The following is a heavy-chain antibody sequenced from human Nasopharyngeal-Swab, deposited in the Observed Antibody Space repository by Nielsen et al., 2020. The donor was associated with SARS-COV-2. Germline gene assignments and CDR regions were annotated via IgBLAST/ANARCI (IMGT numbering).Heavy chain of an antibody. CDR3: ARLPNYDLDY. D-gene: IGHD3-22*01. CDR1: GGSISSYY. Sequence: SETLSLTCTVSGGSISSYYWSWIRQPPGKGLEWIGYIYYSGSTNYNPSLKSRVTISVDTSKNQFSLKLSSVTAADTVVYYCARLPNYDLDYWGQGTLVTVSS. V-gene: IGHV4-59*08. CDR2: IYYSGST. J-gene: IGHJ4*02.